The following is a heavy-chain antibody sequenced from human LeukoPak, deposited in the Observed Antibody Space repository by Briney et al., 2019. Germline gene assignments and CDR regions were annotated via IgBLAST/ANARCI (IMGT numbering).Heavy chain of an antibody. V-gene: IGHV3-23*01. Sequence: GGSLRLSCAASGFTFSSYAMSWVRQAPGKGLEWVSGISGSGGSTYYADSVKGRFTISRDNAKNSLYLQMNSLRAEDTAVYYCAREDGYSSGWLSWGQGTLVTVSS. CDR3: AREDGYSSGWLS. J-gene: IGHJ4*02. CDR1: GFTFSSYA. D-gene: IGHD6-19*01. CDR2: ISGSGGST.